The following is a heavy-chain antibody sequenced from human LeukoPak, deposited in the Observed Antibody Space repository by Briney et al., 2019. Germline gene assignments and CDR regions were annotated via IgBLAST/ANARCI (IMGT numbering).Heavy chain of an antibody. J-gene: IGHJ4*02. CDR3: ARDGSGWSIY. Sequence: GGSLRLSCAASGFTLSPYWMSWHRQAPGKGLEWVANIKHDGREKCYVDSVKGRFTISRDNAKNSLYLQMDSLRAEDTAVYYCARDGSGWSIYWGQGTLVTVSS. CDR1: GFTLSPYW. D-gene: IGHD6-19*01. V-gene: IGHV3-7*01. CDR2: IKHDGREK.